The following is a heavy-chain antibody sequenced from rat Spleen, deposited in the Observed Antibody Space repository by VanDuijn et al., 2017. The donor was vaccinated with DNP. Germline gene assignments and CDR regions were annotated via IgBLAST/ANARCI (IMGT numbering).Heavy chain of an antibody. D-gene: IGHD1-5*01. CDR3: ATLGTTTDYAMDA. CDR1: GFTFSDYD. V-gene: IGHV5-25*01. J-gene: IGHJ4*01. Sequence: EVQLVESGGGLVQPGRSLKLSCAASGFTFSDYDMAWVRQAPTKGLEWVASISPSGGSTYYRDSVKGRFTISRDNAKSTLYLQMDSLRSEDTATYYCATLGTTTDYAMDAWGQGTSVTVSS. CDR2: ISPSGGST.